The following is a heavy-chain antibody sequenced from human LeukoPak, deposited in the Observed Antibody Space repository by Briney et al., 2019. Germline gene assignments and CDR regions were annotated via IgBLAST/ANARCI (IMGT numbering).Heavy chain of an antibody. CDR1: GYTFTGYY. Sequence: ASVTVSCKASGYTFTGYYMHWVRQAPGQGLAWMGWINPNSCGTNHAQKFQDTVTMTRDTSISTVYMELNRLRSDDTAVYYCARDLDGYNRDYWGQGTLVTVSS. CDR2: INPNSCGT. CDR3: ARDLDGYNRDY. D-gene: IGHD5-24*01. V-gene: IGHV1-2*02. J-gene: IGHJ4*02.